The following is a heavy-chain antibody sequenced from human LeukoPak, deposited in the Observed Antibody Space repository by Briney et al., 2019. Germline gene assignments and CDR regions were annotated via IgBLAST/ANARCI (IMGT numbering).Heavy chain of an antibody. CDR1: GFTFSSYS. CDR2: ISSSSSTI. J-gene: IGHJ4*02. D-gene: IGHD5-24*01. V-gene: IGHV3-21*01. CDR3: ARVGYIDEGIDY. Sequence: GGSLRLSCAASGFTFSSYSMSWVRQAPGKGLDWVSSISSSSSTIYYADSVKGRFTISRDNAKNSLYLQMNSLRAEDTALYYCARVGYIDEGIDYWGQGTLVTVSS.